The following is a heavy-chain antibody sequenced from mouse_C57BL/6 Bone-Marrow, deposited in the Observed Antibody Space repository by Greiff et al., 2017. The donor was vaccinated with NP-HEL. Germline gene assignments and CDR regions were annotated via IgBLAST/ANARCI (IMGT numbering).Heavy chain of an antibody. CDR2: ISSGGSYT. D-gene: IGHD2-4*01. Sequence: EVHLVESGGDLVKPGGSLKLSCAASGFTFSSYGMSWVRQTPDKRLEWVATISSGGSYTYYPDSVKGRFTISRENAKNNLYLQMSSLKSEDPAMYYCARHFSYDSWFAYWGQGTLVTVSA. J-gene: IGHJ3*01. CDR3: ARHFSYDSWFAY. V-gene: IGHV5-6*01. CDR1: GFTFSSYG.